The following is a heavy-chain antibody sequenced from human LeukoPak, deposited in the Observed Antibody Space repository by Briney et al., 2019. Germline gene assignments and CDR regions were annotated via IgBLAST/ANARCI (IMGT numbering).Heavy chain of an antibody. D-gene: IGHD6-25*01. CDR2: IRQNGSEK. J-gene: IGHJ4*02. Sequence: PGGSLRLSCVGSGFTLSSHWMSWVRQAPGKGLEWVANIRQNGSEKYYMDSVKGRFTISRDNAKNSLYLQMNSLRVDDTALYYCARALGGPNDYWGQGTLVTVSS. V-gene: IGHV3-7*01. CDR1: GFTLSSHW. CDR3: ARALGGPNDY.